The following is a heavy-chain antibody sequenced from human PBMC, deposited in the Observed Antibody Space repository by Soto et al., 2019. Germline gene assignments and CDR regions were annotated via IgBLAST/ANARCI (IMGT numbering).Heavy chain of an antibody. Sequence: GGSLRLSCTASGFIVRNHEFNWVRQAPGKGLEWLSYINSDGTTYYAEAVKGRFTVSRDNAENSVHLQMSSLRAEDTAVYYCARETPHCGGDCFDYWGQGTLVTVSS. V-gene: IGHV3-48*03. J-gene: IGHJ4*02. D-gene: IGHD2-21*02. CDR3: ARETPHCGGDCFDY. CDR1: GFIVRNHE. CDR2: INSDGTT.